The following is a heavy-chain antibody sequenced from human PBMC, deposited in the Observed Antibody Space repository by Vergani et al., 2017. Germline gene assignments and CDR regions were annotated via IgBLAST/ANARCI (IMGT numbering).Heavy chain of an antibody. CDR2: ISGPGLST. J-gene: IGHJ3*02. CDR3: ARDQDYDFWSGYSHAFDI. CDR1: GFTFSNSA. Sequence: EVHLLESGGGLVQSGGSLRLSCAASGFTFSNSAVSWVRQAPGRGLAWVSSISGPGLSTYYADSVKGRFSISRDNAKNSLYLQMNSLRAEDTAVYYCARDQDYDFWSGYSHAFDIWGQGTMVTVSS. V-gene: IGHV3-23*01. D-gene: IGHD3-3*01.